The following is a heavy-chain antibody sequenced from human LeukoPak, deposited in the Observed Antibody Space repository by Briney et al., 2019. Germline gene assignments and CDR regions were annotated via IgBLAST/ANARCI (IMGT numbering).Heavy chain of an antibody. CDR1: GYTFTSYD. Sequence: ASVKVSCKASGYTFTSYDINWVRQATGQGLEWMGWMNPNSGNTGYAQKFQGRVTMTRNTSISAAYMELSSLRSEDTAVYYCARQPPHYYGSGRKLQYFQHWGQGTLVTVSS. CDR3: ARQPPHYYGSGRKLQYFQH. CDR2: MNPNSGNT. D-gene: IGHD3-10*01. J-gene: IGHJ1*01. V-gene: IGHV1-8*01.